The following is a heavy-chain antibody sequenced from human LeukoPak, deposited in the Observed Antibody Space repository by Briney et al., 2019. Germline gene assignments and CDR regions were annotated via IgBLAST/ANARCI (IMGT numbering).Heavy chain of an antibody. CDR1: GGSFSGYY. CDR3: ARRAAAAGRGPNWFDP. D-gene: IGHD6-13*01. J-gene: IGHJ5*02. CDR2: INHSGST. Sequence: SETLSLTCAVYGGSFSGYYWSWIRQPPGKGLEWIGEINHSGSTNYNPSLKSRVTISVDTSKNQFSLKLSSMTAAETAVYYCARRAAAAGRGPNWFDPWGQGTLVTVSS. V-gene: IGHV4-34*01.